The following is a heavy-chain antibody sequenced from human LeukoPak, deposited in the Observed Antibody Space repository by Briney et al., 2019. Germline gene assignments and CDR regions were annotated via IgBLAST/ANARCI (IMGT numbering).Heavy chain of an antibody. D-gene: IGHD6-19*01. V-gene: IGHV1-8*02. CDR2: MNPNTANT. CDR3: ASGPYGSGLNTN. J-gene: IGHJ4*02. CDR1: VYSFTNYD. Sequence: ALVKVTCRASVYSFTNYDINWVRQATGQGLEWMGRMNPNTANTDYAQKFQGRVTMTRDTSISTAYMELAGLRPEDTAVYYCASGPYGSGLNTNWRQGTLVIVSS.